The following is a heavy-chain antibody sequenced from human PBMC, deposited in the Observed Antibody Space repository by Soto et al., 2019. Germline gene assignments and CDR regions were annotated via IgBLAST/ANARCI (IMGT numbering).Heavy chain of an antibody. CDR3: AREYGVYDSSGYYFDY. J-gene: IGHJ4*02. CDR2: ISSSGSTI. Sequence: EVQLVESGGGLVQPGGSLRLSCADSGFTFSSYEMNWVRQAPGKGLEWVSYISSSGSTIYYADSVKGRFTISRDNAKNSLYLQMNSLRAEDTAVYYCAREYGVYDSSGYYFDYWGQGTLVTVSS. V-gene: IGHV3-48*03. CDR1: GFTFSSYE. D-gene: IGHD3-22*01.